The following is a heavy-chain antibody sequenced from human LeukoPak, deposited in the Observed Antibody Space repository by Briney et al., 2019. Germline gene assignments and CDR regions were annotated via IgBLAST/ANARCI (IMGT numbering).Heavy chain of an antibody. CDR1: GFTFSSYW. D-gene: IGHD3-3*01. V-gene: IGHV3-7*01. J-gene: IGHJ5*02. CDR2: IKQDGSEK. Sequence: PGGSLRLSCAASGFTFSSYWMSWVRQAPGKGLEWVANIKQDGSEKYYVDSVKGRFTISRDNAKNSLYLQMNSLRAEDTAVYYCARDLTGGIFGVVSRNNWFDPWGQGTLVTVSS. CDR3: ARDLTGGIFGVVSRNNWFDP.